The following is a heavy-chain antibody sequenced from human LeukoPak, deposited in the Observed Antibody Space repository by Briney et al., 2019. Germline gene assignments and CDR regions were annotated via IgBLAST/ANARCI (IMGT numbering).Heavy chain of an antibody. CDR3: ASFYAPDRGIESQNLVTVY. J-gene: IGHJ4*02. CDR2: INPNSGGT. Sequence: ASVKVSCKASGYTFTAYYIHWARQAPGQGLEWMGWINPNSGGTEYAQKFQGRVTLTRDTSISTAYMELSRLRSDDTAVYYCASFYAPDRGIESQNLVTVYWGQGTLVSVSS. D-gene: IGHD2/OR15-2a*01. V-gene: IGHV1-2*02. CDR1: GYTFTAYY.